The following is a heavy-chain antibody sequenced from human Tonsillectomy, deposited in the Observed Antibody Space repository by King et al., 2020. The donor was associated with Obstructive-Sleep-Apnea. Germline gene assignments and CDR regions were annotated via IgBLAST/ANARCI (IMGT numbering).Heavy chain of an antibody. CDR3: AGMTQTDAFDI. Sequence: QLVQSGGGLVQPGGSLRLSCAASGFSFSSYSMDWVRQAPGKGLEWVSYVSSSSGTIYYADSVKGRFTISRDNAKSSLYLQMNSLRAEDTAVYYCAGMTQTDAFDIWGQGTMVTVSS. D-gene: IGHD2-21*02. V-gene: IGHV3-48*04. CDR2: VSSSSGTI. CDR1: GFSFSSYS. J-gene: IGHJ3*02.